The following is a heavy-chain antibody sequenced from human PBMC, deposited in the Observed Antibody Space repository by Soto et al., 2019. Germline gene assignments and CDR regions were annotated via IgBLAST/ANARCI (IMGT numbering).Heavy chain of an antibody. CDR2: ISWNSGSI. J-gene: IGHJ3*02. Sequence: EVQLVESGGGLVQSGRSLRLSCAASGFTFDDYAMHWVRQAPGKGLEWVSGISWNSGSIGYADSVKGRFTISRDNAKNSLYLQMNSLRAEDTALYYCAKDRGWYPLDAFDIWGQGTMVTVSS. V-gene: IGHV3-9*01. CDR1: GFTFDDYA. CDR3: AKDRGWYPLDAFDI. D-gene: IGHD6-19*01.